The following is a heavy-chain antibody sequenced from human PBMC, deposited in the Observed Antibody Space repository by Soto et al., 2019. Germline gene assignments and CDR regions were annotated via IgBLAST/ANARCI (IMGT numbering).Heavy chain of an antibody. Sequence: EVQLVESGGGLVQPGGSLSLSCAASGFTFSSYWMHWVRQAPGKGLVWVSRINSDGSSTTYADPVKGRFTISRDNAKNTLYLQMNSLRAEDTAVYYCARVETCSSTSCYSVFDYWGQGTLVTVSS. CDR2: INSDGSST. D-gene: IGHD2-2*01. CDR1: GFTFSSYW. J-gene: IGHJ4*02. CDR3: ARVETCSSTSCYSVFDY. V-gene: IGHV3-74*03.